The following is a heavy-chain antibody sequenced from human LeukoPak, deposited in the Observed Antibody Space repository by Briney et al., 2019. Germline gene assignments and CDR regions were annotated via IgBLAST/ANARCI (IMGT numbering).Heavy chain of an antibody. J-gene: IGHJ5*02. CDR1: GGSFSGYY. CDR2: INHSGIT. D-gene: IGHD4-23*01. Sequence: WETLSLTCAVYGGSFSGYYWNWIRQPPGKGLEWSGEINHSGITNYNPSLKSRVTISVDTSKKQFSLKLNSVTAADTAVYYCARVVTTVIIASDPCGQGTQVIVSS. CDR3: ARVVTTVIIASDP. V-gene: IGHV4-34*01.